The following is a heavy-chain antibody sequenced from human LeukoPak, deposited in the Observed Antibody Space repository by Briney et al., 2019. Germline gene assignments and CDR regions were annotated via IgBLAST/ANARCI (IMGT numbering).Heavy chain of an antibody. CDR3: ARGGAARLHFQN. J-gene: IGHJ1*01. V-gene: IGHV4-59*01. Sequence: PSETLSLTCTVSGGSISTYYWNWIRQPPGKGLEWIGYIYHSGSTNYNPSLQSRVTISVDTSKNQFSLNLDSVTAADTGVYYCARGGAARLHFQNWGQGTLVTVSS. D-gene: IGHD6-6*01. CDR1: GGSISTYY. CDR2: IYHSGST.